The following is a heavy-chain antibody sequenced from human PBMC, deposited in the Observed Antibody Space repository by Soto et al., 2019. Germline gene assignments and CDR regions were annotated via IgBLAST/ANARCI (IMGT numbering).Heavy chain of an antibody. Sequence: GGSLRLSCAASGFTFSSYGMHWVRQAPGKGLEWVAVISYDGSNKYYADSVKGRFTISRGNSKNTLYLQMNSLRAEDTAVYYCAKDIDYGDYDYYGMDVWGQGTTVPVSS. V-gene: IGHV3-30*18. CDR3: AKDIDYGDYDYYGMDV. J-gene: IGHJ6*02. D-gene: IGHD4-17*01. CDR2: ISYDGSNK. CDR1: GFTFSSYG.